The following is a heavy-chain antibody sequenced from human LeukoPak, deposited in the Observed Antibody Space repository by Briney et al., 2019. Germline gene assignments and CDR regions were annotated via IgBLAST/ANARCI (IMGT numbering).Heavy chain of an antibody. D-gene: IGHD3-22*01. CDR3: ARRAGIGYYYDSSGYYHTFDY. CDR1: GYTFTSYG. Sequence: GASVKVSCKASGYTFTSYGISWVRQAPGQGLEWMGWISAYNGNTNYAQKLQGRVTMTTDTSTSTAYMELRSLRSDDTAVYYCARRAGIGYYYDSSGYYHTFDYWGQGTLVTVSS. J-gene: IGHJ4*02. V-gene: IGHV1-18*01. CDR2: ISAYNGNT.